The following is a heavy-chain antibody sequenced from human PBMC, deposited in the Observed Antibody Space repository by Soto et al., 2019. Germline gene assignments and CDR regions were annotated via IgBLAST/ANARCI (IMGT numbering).Heavy chain of an antibody. CDR3: TTEYYGDYPRY. D-gene: IGHD4-17*01. Sequence: EVQLVESGGGLVKPGGSLRLSCAASGFTFSNAWMNWVRQAPGKGLEWVGRIKSKTDGETTDYAAPVKGRFTISRDDSKNTLYLQMNSLKTEDTAAYYCTTEYYGDYPRYWGQGTLVTVSS. V-gene: IGHV3-15*07. CDR2: IKSKTDGETT. CDR1: GFTFSNAW. J-gene: IGHJ4*02.